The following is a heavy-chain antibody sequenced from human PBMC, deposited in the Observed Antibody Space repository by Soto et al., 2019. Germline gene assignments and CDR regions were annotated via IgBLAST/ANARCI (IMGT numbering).Heavy chain of an antibody. J-gene: IGHJ6*02. Sequence: EVQLLESGGGLVQPGGSLRLSCAASGFTFSSYAMSWVRQAPGKGLEWVSAISGSGGSTYYADSVKGRFTISRDNSKNTLYLQMNSLRAEDTAVYYCAKKQTGTTFHYYGMDVWGQGTTVTVSS. CDR1: GFTFSSYA. V-gene: IGHV3-23*01. D-gene: IGHD1-1*01. CDR3: AKKQTGTTFHYYGMDV. CDR2: ISGSGGST.